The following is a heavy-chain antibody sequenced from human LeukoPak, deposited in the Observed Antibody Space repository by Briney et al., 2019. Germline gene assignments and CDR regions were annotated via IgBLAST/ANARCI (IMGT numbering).Heavy chain of an antibody. CDR3: VKENSGYEREGPRGAFDI. J-gene: IGHJ3*02. CDR1: GFSFSTYN. D-gene: IGHD3-10*01. CDR2: ISTSGVYT. Sequence: GGSQRLSCAASGFSFSTYNMNWVRQAPGKGLEWVSFISTSGVYTYYADSVKGRFTISRDNAKNSLYLQMNSLRGEDTAVYYCVKENSGYEREGPRGAFDIGGQGQRSPSLQ. V-gene: IGHV3-21*01.